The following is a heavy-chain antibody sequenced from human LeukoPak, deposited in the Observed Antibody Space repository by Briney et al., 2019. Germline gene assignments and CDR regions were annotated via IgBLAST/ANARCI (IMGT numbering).Heavy chain of an antibody. V-gene: IGHV3-11*04. Sequence: PGGSLRLSCAASEFTFSDYYMSWIRQAPGKGLEWVSYISYSGDTIYYADSVKGRFTISRDNSKNTLYLQMNSLRGEDTAVYYCAKDRGRTGATGGFDSWGQGTLVTVSS. J-gene: IGHJ4*02. CDR2: ISYSGDTI. CDR3: AKDRGRTGATGGFDS. D-gene: IGHD1-7*01. CDR1: EFTFSDYY.